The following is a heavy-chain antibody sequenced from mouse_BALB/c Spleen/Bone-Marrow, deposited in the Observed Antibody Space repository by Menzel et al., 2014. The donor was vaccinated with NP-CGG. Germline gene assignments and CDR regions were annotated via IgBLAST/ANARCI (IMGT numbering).Heavy chain of an antibody. D-gene: IGHD1-1*02. Sequence: VQRVESGPGLVKPGASVKISCKASGYTFTDYYINWVKQKPGQGLEWIGWIYPGSGNTKYNEKFKGKATLTVYTSSSTAYMQLRSLTSEDTSVYFCARSPYNGNYYDDWGQGTTLTVSS. CDR1: GYTFTDYY. J-gene: IGHJ2*01. CDR2: IYPGSGNT. V-gene: IGHV1-84*02. CDR3: ARSPYNGNYYDD.